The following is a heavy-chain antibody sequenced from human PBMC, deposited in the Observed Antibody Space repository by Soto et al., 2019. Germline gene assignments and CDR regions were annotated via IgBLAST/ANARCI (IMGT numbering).Heavy chain of an antibody. CDR2: MYYSGST. CDR3: TRHGSH. V-gene: IGHV4-39*01. J-gene: IGHJ4*02. Sequence: PSETLSLTCTVSGDSITSSIYYWGWIRQPPAKALEWIGNMYYSGSTYYNPSLKSRLTISADTSKNQFFLKLSSVTAADTAVYYCTRHGSHWGQGILVTVSS. CDR1: GDSITSSIYY.